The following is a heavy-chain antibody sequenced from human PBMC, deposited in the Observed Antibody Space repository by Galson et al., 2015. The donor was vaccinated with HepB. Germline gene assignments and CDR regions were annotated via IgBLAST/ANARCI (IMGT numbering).Heavy chain of an antibody. CDR2: ISGSGGST. CDR1: GFTFSSYA. J-gene: IGHJ4*02. D-gene: IGHD6-19*01. Sequence: SLRLSCAASGFTFSSYAMSWVRQAPGKGLEWVSAISGSGGSTYYADSVKGRFAISRDNSKNTLYLQMNSLRAEDTAVYYCAKGPVGRQTVAGKGGFDYWGQGTLVTVSS. V-gene: IGHV3-23*01. CDR3: AKGPVGRQTVAGKGGFDY.